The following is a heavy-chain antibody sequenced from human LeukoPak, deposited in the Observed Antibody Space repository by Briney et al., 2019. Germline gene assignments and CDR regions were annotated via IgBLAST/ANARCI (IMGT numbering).Heavy chain of an antibody. J-gene: IGHJ6*03. Sequence: SVKVSCKASGYTFTSYAISWVRQAPGQGLEWMGGIIPIFGTANYAQKFQGRVTITADKSTSTAYMELSSLRSEDTAVYYCARVPGYSSSWYHYYYYYMDVWGKGTTVTVSS. CDR3: ARVPGYSSSWYHYYYYYMDV. CDR2: IIPIFGTA. V-gene: IGHV1-69*06. CDR1: GYTFTSYA. D-gene: IGHD6-13*01.